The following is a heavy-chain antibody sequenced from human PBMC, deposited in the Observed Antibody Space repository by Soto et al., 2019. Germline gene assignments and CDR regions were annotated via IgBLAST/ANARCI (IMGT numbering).Heavy chain of an antibody. J-gene: IGHJ5*02. D-gene: IGHD2-15*01. CDR1: GVTFSSYG. CDR3: AREGEAYCSSSHCYFRGWFDP. V-gene: IGHV3-30*03. CDR2: ISYDGSNK. Sequence: PGGSLRLSCAASGVTFSSYGMHWVRQAPGKGLEWVAVISYDGSNKYYADSAKGRFTISRDNSKSTLYLQMNRLRAEDTAMYYCAREGEAYCSSSHCYFRGWFDPWGQGTLVTVSS.